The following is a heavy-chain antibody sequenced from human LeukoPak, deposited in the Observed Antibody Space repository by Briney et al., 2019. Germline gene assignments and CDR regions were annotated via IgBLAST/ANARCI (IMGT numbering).Heavy chain of an antibody. D-gene: IGHD6-19*01. J-gene: IGHJ4*02. V-gene: IGHV3-21*01. CDR1: GFTFSSYS. CDR2: ISSSSSYI. Sequence: GGSLRLSCAASGFTFSSYSMNWVRQAPGKGLEWVSSISSSSSYIYYADSVKGRFTISRDNAKNSLYLQMNSLRAEDTAVYYCARAAVAGPFDYWGREPWSPSPQ. CDR3: ARAAVAGPFDY.